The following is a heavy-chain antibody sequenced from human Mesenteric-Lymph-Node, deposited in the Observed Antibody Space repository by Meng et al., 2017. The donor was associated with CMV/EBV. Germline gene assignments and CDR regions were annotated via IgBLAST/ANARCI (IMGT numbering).Heavy chain of an antibody. CDR1: GFTFSDYY. J-gene: IGHJ4*02. Sequence: GGSLRLSCAASGFTFSDYYMSWVRQAPGKGLEWVANINQDGSEKYYVDSVKGRFTISRDNAKNSLDLQMNSLRDDDAAVYYCGRGGQSSSRSSLPNWGQGTLVTVSS. CDR2: INQDGSEK. D-gene: IGHD6-13*01. CDR3: GRGGQSSSRSSLPN. V-gene: IGHV3-7*01.